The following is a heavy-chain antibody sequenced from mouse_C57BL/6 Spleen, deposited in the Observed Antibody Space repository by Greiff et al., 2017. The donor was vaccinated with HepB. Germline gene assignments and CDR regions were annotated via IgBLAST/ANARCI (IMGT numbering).Heavy chain of an antibody. V-gene: IGHV1-69*01. Sequence: QVQLQQPGAELVMPGASVKLSCKASGYNFTSYWMHWVKQRPGQGLEWIGEIDPSDSYTNYNQQFKGKSTLTVDKSSSTAYMQLSSLTSEDSAVYYCAREITTVVATRGYYFDYWGQGTTLTVSS. CDR2: IDPSDSYT. CDR1: GYNFTSYW. CDR3: AREITTVVATRGYYFDY. D-gene: IGHD1-1*01. J-gene: IGHJ2*01.